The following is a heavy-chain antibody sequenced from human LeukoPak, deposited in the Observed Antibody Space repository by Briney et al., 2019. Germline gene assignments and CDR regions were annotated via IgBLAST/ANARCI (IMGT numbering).Heavy chain of an antibody. CDR1: GDSISSSSYY. Sequence: PSETLSLTCTVSGDSISSSSYYWGWIRQPPGKGLEWSGSIFYSGSKYHNPSLKGRVTLSVDTSKNHFSLKLSSVTAADTAVYYCARHGCSSNICHFDYWGLGTLVTVSS. J-gene: IGHJ4*02. D-gene: IGHD2-2*01. CDR2: IFYSGSK. V-gene: IGHV4-39*01. CDR3: ARHGCSSNICHFDY.